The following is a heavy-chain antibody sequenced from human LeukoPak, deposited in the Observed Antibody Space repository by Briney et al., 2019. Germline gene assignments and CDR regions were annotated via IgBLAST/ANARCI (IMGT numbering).Heavy chain of an antibody. CDR1: GGSISSYY. J-gene: IGHJ3*02. D-gene: IGHD6-13*01. CDR3: ARDPGSSWSDAFDI. V-gene: IGHV4-59*01. CDR2: IYYSGST. Sequence: PSETLSLTCTVSGGSISSYYWSWIRQPPGKGLEWIGYIYYSGSTNYNPSLKSRVTISVDTSKNQFSLKLSSVTAADTAVYYCARDPGSSWSDAFDIWGQGTMVTVSS.